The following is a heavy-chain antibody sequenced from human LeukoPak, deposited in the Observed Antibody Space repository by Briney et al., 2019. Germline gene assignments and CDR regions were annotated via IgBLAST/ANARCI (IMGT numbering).Heavy chain of an antibody. CDR1: GFTFSSYG. J-gene: IGHJ4*02. D-gene: IGHD5-18*01. CDR2: IWYDGSNE. CDR3: ARDRYSYGSYYFDY. V-gene: IGHV3-33*08. Sequence: PGRSLRLSCAASGFTFSSYGMHWVRQAPGKGLEWVAVIWYDGSNEYYADSVKGRFTISRDNSKNTLYLQMNSLRAEDTAVYFCARDRYSYGSYYFDYWGQGTLATVSS.